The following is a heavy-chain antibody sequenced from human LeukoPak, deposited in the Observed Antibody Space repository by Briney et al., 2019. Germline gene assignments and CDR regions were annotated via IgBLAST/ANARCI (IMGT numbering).Heavy chain of an antibody. J-gene: IGHJ4*02. CDR3: ARVRTYYYDSSGQRPFDY. Sequence: SGTLSLTCAVSGGSISSSNWWSWVRQPPGKGLEWIGEIYHSRSTNYNPPLKSRVTISVDKSKNQFSLKLSSVTAADTAVYYCARVRTYYYDSSGQRPFDYWGQGTLVTVSS. D-gene: IGHD3-22*01. CDR2: IYHSRST. V-gene: IGHV4-4*02. CDR1: GGSISSSNW.